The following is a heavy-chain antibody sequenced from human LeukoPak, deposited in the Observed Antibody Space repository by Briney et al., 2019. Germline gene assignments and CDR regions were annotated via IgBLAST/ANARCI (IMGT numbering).Heavy chain of an antibody. CDR2: ISYDGNHK. D-gene: IGHD5-18*01. V-gene: IGHV3-30-3*01. J-gene: IGHJ4*02. CDR1: GFTFSNYA. CDR3: ARVLGIQIWGSFDY. Sequence: GGSLRLSCAASGFTFSNYAMHWVRQAPGKGLEWVAVISYDGNHKYYADSVKGRFTISRDNSKNTLYLQMSSLRAEDTAVYYCARVLGIQIWGSFDYWGQGTLVTVSS.